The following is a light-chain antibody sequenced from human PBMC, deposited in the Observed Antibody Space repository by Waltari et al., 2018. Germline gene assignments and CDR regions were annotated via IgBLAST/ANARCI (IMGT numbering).Light chain of an antibody. CDR1: RSLSSSSKNKIS. CDR2: WAF. Sequence: DIVMTQSPDFLAVSLGERAIINCRSSRSLSSSSKNKISLAWYQQKPGLPPKLLIYWAFTRESGVPDRFSGSGSGTDFTLTISSLQAEDVASYYWQQYSSSSSFGTGTRVAI. J-gene: IGKJ3*01. V-gene: IGKV4-1*01. CDR3: QQYSSSSS.